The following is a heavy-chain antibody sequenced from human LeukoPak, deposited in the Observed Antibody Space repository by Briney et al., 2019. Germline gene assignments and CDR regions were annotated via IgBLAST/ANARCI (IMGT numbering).Heavy chain of an antibody. J-gene: IGHJ4*02. CDR3: ARVLFNSGYDY. Sequence: ASVKVSCTASGYTFTGAYMQWVRQAPGQGLEWVGWVNPNSGETRFAQKFQVRVTMTRDTSISTAYMDLGGLRSDDTAVYYCARVLFNSGYDYWGQGSMVTVSS. CDR2: VNPNSGET. CDR1: GYTFTGAY. V-gene: IGHV1-2*02. D-gene: IGHD3-9*01.